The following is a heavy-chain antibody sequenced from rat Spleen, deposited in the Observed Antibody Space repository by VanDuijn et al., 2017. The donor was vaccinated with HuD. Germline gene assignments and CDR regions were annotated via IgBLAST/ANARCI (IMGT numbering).Heavy chain of an antibody. D-gene: IGHD1-2*01. CDR2: IWTGGVT. V-gene: IGHV2-43*01. J-gene: IGHJ2*01. CDR3: ARDPYSKPFDY. Sequence: QVQLRESGPGLLQPSQTLSLTCTVSGFSLTSHHVSRVRQSPGKGLEWLGGIWTGGVTAYNSLLKSRLSISRDTTKNQLFLKMSSLQTEDTATYYCARDPYSKPFDYWGQGVMVTVSS. CDR1: GFSLTSHH.